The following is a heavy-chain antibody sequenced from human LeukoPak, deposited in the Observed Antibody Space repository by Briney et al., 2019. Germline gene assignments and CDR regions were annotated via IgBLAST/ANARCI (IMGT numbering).Heavy chain of an antibody. CDR2: IYYSGNT. CDR1: GGSISPYY. J-gene: IGHJ4*02. D-gene: IGHD3-10*02. CDR3: ARSTGSTMFIDY. Sequence: SETLSLTCTVSGGSISPYYWSWIRQPPGKGLEWLGYIYYSGNTDYNPSLKSRVAISVDTSKNQFFLKLSSVTAADTAVYHCARSTGSTMFIDYWGQGTLVTVSS. V-gene: IGHV4-59*01.